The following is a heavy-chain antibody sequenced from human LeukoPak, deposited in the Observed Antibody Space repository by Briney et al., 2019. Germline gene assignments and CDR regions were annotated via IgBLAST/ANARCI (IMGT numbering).Heavy chain of an antibody. J-gene: IGHJ6*03. V-gene: IGHV3-21*01. CDR3: ATNSRFMITFGGVPYYMDV. CDR1: GFTFSSYI. Sequence: GGSLRFSCAASGFTFSSYIMNWVRQAPGKGLEWVSSISSSSSYIYYADSVKGRFTISRDNAKNSLYLQMNSLRAEDTAVYYYATNSRFMITFGGVPYYMDVWGKGTTVTVSS. D-gene: IGHD3-16*01. CDR2: ISSSSSYI.